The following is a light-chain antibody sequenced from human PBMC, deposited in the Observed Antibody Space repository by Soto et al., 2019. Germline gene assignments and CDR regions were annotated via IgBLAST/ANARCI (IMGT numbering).Light chain of an antibody. J-gene: IGKJ2*01. CDR1: QSISSW. CDR3: QQYNSYPYT. Sequence: DTQMNQSPSTLSASVGDRVTITCRASQSISSWLAWNQQKPQEAPDLLIYDASSLESGLPSRFSGSGSGTEFTLTISSLQPDDFATYYCQQYNSYPYTFGQGTKLEIK. V-gene: IGKV1-5*01. CDR2: DAS.